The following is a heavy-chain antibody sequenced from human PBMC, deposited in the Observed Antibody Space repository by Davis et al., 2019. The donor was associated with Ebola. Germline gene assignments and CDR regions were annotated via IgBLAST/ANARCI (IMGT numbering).Heavy chain of an antibody. V-gene: IGHV4-4*02. CDR2: IYHSGTT. CDR1: GDSTCSSTW. Sequence: GSLRPSCAVSGDSTCSSTWWSWVRHSPGKWLEWIGVIYHSGTTNYNPSVKAGVTISMDTSKNQFSLKLSSVTAADTAVYYCARLDPEGGGVAGLDYWGQGTLVTVSS. CDR3: ARLDPEGGGVAGLDY. J-gene: IGHJ4*02. D-gene: IGHD6-19*01.